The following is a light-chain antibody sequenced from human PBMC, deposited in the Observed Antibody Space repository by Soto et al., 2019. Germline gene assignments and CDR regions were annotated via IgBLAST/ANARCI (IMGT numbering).Light chain of an antibody. CDR2: RNN. Sequence: QSVLTQPPSASGTPGQRVTISCSGSSSNIGSNYVYWYQQLPGTAPQLLIYRNNQRPSGVPVRFSGSKSGTSASLAISGLRFEDEADYYCAAWDDSLSGLFGGGTKLTVL. V-gene: IGLV1-47*01. J-gene: IGLJ2*01. CDR3: AAWDDSLSGL. CDR1: SSNIGSNY.